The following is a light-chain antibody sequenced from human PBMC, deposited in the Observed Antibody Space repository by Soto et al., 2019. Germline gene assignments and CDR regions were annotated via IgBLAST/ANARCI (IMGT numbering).Light chain of an antibody. CDR2: GAS. V-gene: IGKV3-20*01. CDR1: QSVSSSY. J-gene: IGKJ1*01. CDR3: QQYGSSPKT. Sequence: EIVLTQSPGTLSLSPGERATLSCRASQSVSSSYLAWYQQKPGQAPRLLIYGASSRATVIPDRFSGSGSGTDFPLTISRLEPEDFVVYYCQQYGSSPKTFGQGTKVEIK.